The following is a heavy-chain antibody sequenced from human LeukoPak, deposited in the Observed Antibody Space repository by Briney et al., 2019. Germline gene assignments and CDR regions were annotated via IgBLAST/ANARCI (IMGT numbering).Heavy chain of an antibody. CDR1: GFTFSSYS. CDR3: AKSNGYGLVDI. CDR2: ISGSGGST. D-gene: IGHD3-10*01. J-gene: IGHJ3*02. V-gene: IGHV3-23*01. Sequence: PGGSLRLSCAASGFTFSSYSMNWVRQAPGKGLEWVSAISGSGGSTYYADSVKGRFTISRDNSKNTLYLQMNSLGAGDTAVYYCAKSNGYGLVDIWGQGTMVTVSS.